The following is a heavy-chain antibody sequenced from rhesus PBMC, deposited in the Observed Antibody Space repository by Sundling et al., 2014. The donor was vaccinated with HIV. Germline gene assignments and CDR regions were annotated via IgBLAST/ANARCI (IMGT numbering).Heavy chain of an antibody. D-gene: IGHD1-1*01. J-gene: IGHJ6*01. CDR2: ISGSGGST. CDR1: GGSISGGYG. V-gene: IGHV4-173*01. CDR3: AREGRTWNYGYGLES. Sequence: QVQLQESGPGLLKPSETLSLMCAVSGGSISGGYGWGWIRQAPGKGLEWIGRISGSGGSTDYNPSLKSRVTISTDTSKNQFSLKLTSVTAADTAVYYCAREGRTWNYGYGLESWGQGVVVTVSS.